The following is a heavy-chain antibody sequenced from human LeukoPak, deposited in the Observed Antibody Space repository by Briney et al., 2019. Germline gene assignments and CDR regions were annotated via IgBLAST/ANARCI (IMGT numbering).Heavy chain of an antibody. J-gene: IGHJ4*02. CDR1: GYTFTGYY. V-gene: IGHV1-2*02. D-gene: IGHD2-2*01. CDR3: AKGLYCSSSTCLDY. CDR2: INPNSGGT. Sequence: ASVKVSCKASGYTFTGYYIHWVRQAPGQGLEWMGWINPNSGGTNYAQKFQGRVTMTRDTSISTAYMELSRLRSDDTAVYYCAKGLYCSSSTCLDYWGQGTLVTVSS.